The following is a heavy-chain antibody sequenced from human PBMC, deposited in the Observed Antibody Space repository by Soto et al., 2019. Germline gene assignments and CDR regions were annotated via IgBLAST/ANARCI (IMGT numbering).Heavy chain of an antibody. CDR3: ASGSGSGSYFSAPFDY. Sequence: PGGSLRLSCAASGFTFSSYGIHWVRQAPGKGLEWVAIIYYDGSNKYYADPVKGRFTISRDNSKNTLYLQMNSLRAEDTAVYYCASGSGSGSYFSAPFDYRSQRTLVTGAS. CDR1: GFTFSSYG. V-gene: IGHV3-33*01. D-gene: IGHD3-10*01. CDR2: IYYDGSNK. J-gene: IGHJ4*02.